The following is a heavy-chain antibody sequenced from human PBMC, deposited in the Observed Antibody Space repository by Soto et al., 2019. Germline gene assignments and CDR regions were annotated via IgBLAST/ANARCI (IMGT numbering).Heavy chain of an antibody. Sequence: QITLKESGPTLVKPTQTLTLTCTFSGFSLSTSGVGVGWIRQPPGKALEWLALIYWDDDKRYSPSLKSRLTNAKDTSKDQVVLKRTNMDPVDTATYYCAHRRSGRVVYYFDFWGQGTLVTVSS. CDR1: GFSLSTSGVG. CDR3: AHRRSGRVVYYFDF. D-gene: IGHD1-26*01. J-gene: IGHJ4*02. V-gene: IGHV2-5*02. CDR2: IYWDDDK.